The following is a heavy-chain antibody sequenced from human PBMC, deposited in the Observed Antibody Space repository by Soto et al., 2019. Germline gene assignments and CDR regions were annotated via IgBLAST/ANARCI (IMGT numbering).Heavy chain of an antibody. CDR3: VREKYCSGGSCYGDY. CDR1: GFTFSHYF. J-gene: IGHJ4*02. CDR2: ISNSGSTT. V-gene: IGHV3-11*01. D-gene: IGHD2-15*01. Sequence: QVQLVESGGGLAKPGGSLRLSCAASGFTFSHYFMTWIRQAPGKGLEWVSHISNSGSTTYYADSVKGRFTISRDNAKDSLSLQMTSLRAEDTAVYYGVREKYCSGGSCYGDYWGQGTLVTVSS.